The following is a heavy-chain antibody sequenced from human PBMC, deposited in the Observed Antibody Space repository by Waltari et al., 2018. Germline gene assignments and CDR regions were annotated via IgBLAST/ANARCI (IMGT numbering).Heavy chain of an antibody. Sequence: QVQLVQSGAEVKKPGSSVMVSCKASGGAPSNYPITWVRQAPGQGLEWMGRIIPMLGLGNYAQKFQGRVTITADDSTRTAYMELRGLTSDDTAVYYCARGDGNNHGYGSYWGQGTLVTVSS. CDR3: ARGDGNNHGYGSY. D-gene: IGHD5-18*01. V-gene: IGHV1-69*04. CDR1: GGAPSNYP. J-gene: IGHJ4*02. CDR2: IIPMLGLG.